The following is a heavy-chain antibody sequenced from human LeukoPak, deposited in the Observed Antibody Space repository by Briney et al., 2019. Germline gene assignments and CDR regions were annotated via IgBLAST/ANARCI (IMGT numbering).Heavy chain of an antibody. J-gene: IGHJ4*02. V-gene: IGHV3-15*01. Sequence: GGSLRLSCATSGFSFSDAWLSWVRQAPGKGLEWVARIKYDGTTGYAATVKGRFTISRDDSKATLYLQMNSLKTEDTAIYYCTTVSHFYLGGQGTLVTVSS. D-gene: IGHD2/OR15-2a*01. CDR1: GFSFSDAW. CDR3: TTVSHFYL. CDR2: IKYDGTT.